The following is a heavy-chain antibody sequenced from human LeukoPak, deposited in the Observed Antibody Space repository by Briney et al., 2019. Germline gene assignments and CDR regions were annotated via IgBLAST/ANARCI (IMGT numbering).Heavy chain of an antibody. V-gene: IGHV5-51*01. Sequence: GESLKISCKGSGYSFTSYWIGWVRQMPGKGLEWMGIIYPGDSDTRYSPSSQGQVTISADKSISTAYLQWSSLKASDTAMYYCARELAYYYDSSGYTNWFDPWGQGTLVTVSS. CDR1: GYSFTSYW. J-gene: IGHJ5*02. CDR2: IYPGDSDT. D-gene: IGHD3-22*01. CDR3: ARELAYYYDSSGYTNWFDP.